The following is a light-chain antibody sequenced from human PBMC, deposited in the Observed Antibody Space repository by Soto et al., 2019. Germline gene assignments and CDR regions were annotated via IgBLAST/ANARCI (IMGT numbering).Light chain of an antibody. CDR2: EAS. J-gene: IGKJ4*01. Sequence: EIVLTQSPATLSLSPGERATLSCRASQSVGNNLAWYQQKPGQAPGLLIYEASTRATGIPARFSGSGSGTDFTLTISSLEPEDFAVYYCRQHAHWHLTFGGGTKVEIK. V-gene: IGKV3-11*01. CDR1: QSVGNN. CDR3: RQHAHWHLT.